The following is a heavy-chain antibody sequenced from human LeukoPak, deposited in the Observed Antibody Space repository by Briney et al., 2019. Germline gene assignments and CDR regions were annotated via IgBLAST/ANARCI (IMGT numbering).Heavy chain of an antibody. CDR1: GYTFTGYY. CDR3: ARGKRVAARPTVFDY. J-gene: IGHJ4*02. D-gene: IGHD6-6*01. CDR2: INPNSGGT. Sequence: GASVKVSCKASGYTFTGYYMHWVGQAPGQGLEWMGWINPNSGGTNYAQKFQGRVTMTRDTSISTAYIELSRLRSDDTAVYYCARGKRVAARPTVFDYWGQGTLVTVSS. V-gene: IGHV1-2*02.